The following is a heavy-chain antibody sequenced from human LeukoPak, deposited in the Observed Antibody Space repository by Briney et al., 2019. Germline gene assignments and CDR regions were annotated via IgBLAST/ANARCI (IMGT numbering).Heavy chain of an antibody. CDR1: GFTFSSYW. CDR2: IKQDGSEK. D-gene: IGHD6-13*01. Sequence: GVSLRLSCAASGFTFSSYWMSWVRQAPGKGLEWVANIKQDGSEKYYVDSVKGRFTIPRDNAKNSLYLQMNSLRAEDTAVYYCARGTIAAAGYYYFDYWGQGTQVTVSS. CDR3: ARGTIAAAGYYYFDY. J-gene: IGHJ4*02. V-gene: IGHV3-7*04.